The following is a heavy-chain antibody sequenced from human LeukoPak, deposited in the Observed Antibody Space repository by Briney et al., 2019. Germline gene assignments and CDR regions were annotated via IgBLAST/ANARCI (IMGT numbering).Heavy chain of an antibody. D-gene: IGHD1-1*01. CDR1: GFYFSSYS. V-gene: IGHV3-21*01. J-gene: IGHJ6*03. CDR3: ARVEATTGRNYHYYYMDV. CDR2: INSGSTYM. Sequence: GGSLRLSCGASGFYFSSYSMNWVRQAPGKGLEWVSSINSGSTYMYYADSVKGRFTISRDNAKNSLHLQMDSLRAEDTAVYFCARVEATTGRNYHYYYMDVWGKGTRSPSP.